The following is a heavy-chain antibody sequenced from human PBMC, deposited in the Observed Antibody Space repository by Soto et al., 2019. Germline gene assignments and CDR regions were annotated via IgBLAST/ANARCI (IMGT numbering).Heavy chain of an antibody. J-gene: IGHJ4*02. Sequence: GGSLRLSCAASGFTFSDHYMDWVRQAPGKGLEWVGRTRNKANSYTTEYAASVKGRFTISRDDSKNSLYLQMNTLKTEDTAVYYCARVGSSGWHDYWGQGTLVTVSS. D-gene: IGHD6-19*01. CDR3: ARVGSSGWHDY. V-gene: IGHV3-72*01. CDR2: TRNKANSYTT. CDR1: GFTFSDHY.